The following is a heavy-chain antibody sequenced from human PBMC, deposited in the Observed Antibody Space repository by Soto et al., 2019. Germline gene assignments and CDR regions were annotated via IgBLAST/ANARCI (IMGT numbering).Heavy chain of an antibody. V-gene: IGHV3-48*01. CDR1: GFTFSSYS. D-gene: IGHD5-18*01. Sequence: GGSLRLSCAASGFTFSSYSMNWVRQAPGKGLKWVSYISSSSSTIYYADTVKGRFTISRDNAKNSLYLQMNSLRAEDTVVYYCARDSGYSYGPLDYWGQGTLVTVSS. CDR3: ARDSGYSYGPLDY. CDR2: ISSSSSTI. J-gene: IGHJ4*02.